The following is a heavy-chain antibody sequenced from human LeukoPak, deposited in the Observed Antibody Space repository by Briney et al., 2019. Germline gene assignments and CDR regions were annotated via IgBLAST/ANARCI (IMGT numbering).Heavy chain of an antibody. Sequence: ASVKDSCKASGGTFSSYAISWVRQAPGQGLEWMGGIIPIFGTANYAQKFQGRVTITTDESTSTAYMELSSLRSEDTAVYYCARGDGYTPFTFDYWGQGTLVTVSS. J-gene: IGHJ4*02. D-gene: IGHD5-24*01. CDR1: GGTFSSYA. CDR3: ARGDGYTPFTFDY. V-gene: IGHV1-69*05. CDR2: IIPIFGTA.